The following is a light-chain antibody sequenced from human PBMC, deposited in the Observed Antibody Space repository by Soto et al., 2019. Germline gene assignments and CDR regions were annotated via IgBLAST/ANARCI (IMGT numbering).Light chain of an antibody. V-gene: IGKV3-20*01. CDR3: HHYGDSPIYT. CDR2: GAS. Sequence: EIVLTQSPGTLSLSPGATATLSCRASQSVSRNYLAWFQQKPGQAPRLLIHGASSRAAGTPDRFSGSGSGTDFTLTISRLVPEDFAVYYCHHYGDSPIYTFGPGTKVDFK. J-gene: IGKJ3*01. CDR1: QSVSRNY.